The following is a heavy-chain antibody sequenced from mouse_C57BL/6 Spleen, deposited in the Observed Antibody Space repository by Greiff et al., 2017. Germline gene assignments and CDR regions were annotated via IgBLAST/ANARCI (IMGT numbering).Heavy chain of an antibody. CDR1: GYTFTSYW. Sequence: QVQLQQPGAELVMPGASVKLSCKASGYTFTSYWMHWVKQRPGQGLEWIGEIDPSDSYTNYNQKFKGKSTLTVDKSSSTAYMQLSSLTSEDSAVYYCARSEDYGSSPYVDYWSQGTTLTVSS. D-gene: IGHD1-1*01. CDR2: IDPSDSYT. J-gene: IGHJ2*01. V-gene: IGHV1-69*01. CDR3: ARSEDYGSSPYVDY.